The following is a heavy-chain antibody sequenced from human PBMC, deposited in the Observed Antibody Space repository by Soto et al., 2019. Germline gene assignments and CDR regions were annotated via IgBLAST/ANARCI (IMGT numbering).Heavy chain of an antibody. CDR1: GGTFSSYA. Sequence: QVQLVQSGAEVKKPGSSVKVSCKASGGTFSSYAISWVRQAPGQWLEWVGGLIPIFGTANYAQKFKSRVTINAEESTSTAYVELSSLRSDGTAVYYCARGAAVVAANPWGFDYWGQGPLVTVSS. D-gene: IGHD2-15*01. V-gene: IGHV1-69*01. CDR3: ARGAAVVAANPWGFDY. J-gene: IGHJ4*02. CDR2: LIPIFGTA.